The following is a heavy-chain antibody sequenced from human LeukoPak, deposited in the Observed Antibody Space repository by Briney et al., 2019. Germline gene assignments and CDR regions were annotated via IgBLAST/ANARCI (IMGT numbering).Heavy chain of an antibody. CDR2: ISYSGST. J-gene: IGHJ4*02. V-gene: IGHV4-59*01. CDR3: ARGGGYASPIGY. CDR1: GGSISSFY. D-gene: IGHD5-12*01. Sequence: SETLSLTCTVSGGSISSFYWSWIRQPPGEGLEWIGYISYSGSTNYNPSLKSRVTISVDTSKNQFSLKLRPVTAADTAVYYCARGGGYASPIGYWGQGALVTVSS.